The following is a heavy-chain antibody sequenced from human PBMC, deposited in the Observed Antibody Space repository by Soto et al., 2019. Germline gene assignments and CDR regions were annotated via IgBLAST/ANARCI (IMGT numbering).Heavy chain of an antibody. J-gene: IGHJ6*02. V-gene: IGHV4-59*01. Sequence: QVQLQESGPGLVKTSATLSLTCTVSGVSFSSYYWSWIRQPPGKGLEWIGYISYGGSTDYNPSLKRRVTISVDTAKNQFSLNLSSVTAADTAVYYCARDRIIPRHYGMDVWGQGTTVTVSS. CDR3: ARDRIIPRHYGMDV. CDR1: GVSFSSYY. CDR2: ISYGGST. D-gene: IGHD2-2*02.